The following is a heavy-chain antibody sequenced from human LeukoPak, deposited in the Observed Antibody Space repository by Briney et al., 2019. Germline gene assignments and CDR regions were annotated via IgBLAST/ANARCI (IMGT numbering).Heavy chain of an antibody. CDR3: ARLPYYYGSGSYYKSAAFDI. CDR2: INHSGST. J-gene: IGHJ3*02. Sequence: PSETLSLTCAVYGGSFSGYYWSWIRQPPGKGLEWIGEINHSGSTNYNPSLKSRVTISVDTSKNQFSLKLSSVTAADTAVYYCARLPYYYGSGSYYKSAAFDIWGQGTMVTVSS. D-gene: IGHD3-10*01. V-gene: IGHV4-34*01. CDR1: GGSFSGYY.